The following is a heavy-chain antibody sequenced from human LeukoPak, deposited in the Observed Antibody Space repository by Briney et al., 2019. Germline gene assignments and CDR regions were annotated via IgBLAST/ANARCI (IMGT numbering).Heavy chain of an antibody. CDR2: ISAYNGNT. J-gene: IGHJ4*02. CDR1: GYTFSSYG. CDR3: ARDCSGSSCYWIH. D-gene: IGHD2-15*01. Sequence: GASVKVSCKASGYTFSSYGISWVRQAPGQGLEWLGYISAYNGNTNYAQKVQGRITMTTDTSTSTAYMEMRSLRSDGTAVYYCARDCSGSSCYWIHWGQGTLVTVSS. V-gene: IGHV1-18*01.